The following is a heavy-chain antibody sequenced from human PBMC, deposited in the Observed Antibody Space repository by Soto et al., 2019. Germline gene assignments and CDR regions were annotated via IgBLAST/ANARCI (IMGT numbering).Heavy chain of an antibody. J-gene: IGHJ4*02. CDR2: IYWDDDN. CDR1: GFSLSTTRVG. CDR3: AHTLVAGLGYYFDY. Sequence: QITLKESRPTLVKPTQTLTLTCTFSGFSLSTTRVGVGWIRQPPGKALEWLALIYWDDDNRYSPFLKSRLTITKDTSKNQVVLTMTNMDPMDTATYFCAHTLVAGLGYYFDYWGQGTLVTVSS. D-gene: IGHD6-19*01. V-gene: IGHV2-5*02.